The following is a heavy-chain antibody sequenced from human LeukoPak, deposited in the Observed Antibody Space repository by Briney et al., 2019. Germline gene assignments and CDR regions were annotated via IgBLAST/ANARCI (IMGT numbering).Heavy chain of an antibody. Sequence: SETLSPTCAVYGGSFSGYYWSWIRQPPGKGLEWIGEINHSGSTNYNPSLKSRVTISVDTSKNQFSLKLSSVTAADTAVYYCARGEVWFGELSLYMDVWGKGTTVTVSS. V-gene: IGHV4-34*01. CDR3: ARGEVWFGELSLYMDV. D-gene: IGHD3-10*01. J-gene: IGHJ6*03. CDR2: INHSGST. CDR1: GGSFSGYY.